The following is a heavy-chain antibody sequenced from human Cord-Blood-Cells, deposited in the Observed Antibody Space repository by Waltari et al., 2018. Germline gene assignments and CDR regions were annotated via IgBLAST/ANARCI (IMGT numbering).Heavy chain of an antibody. CDR1: GCSLSSYY. J-gene: IGHJ5*02. CDR2: IYYSGST. V-gene: IGHV4-59*08. CDR3: ARSITGYWFDP. Sequence: QVQLPESGPGLVKPSVHLSLTCPVSGCSLSSYYWSWVRQPPGKGLEWIGYIYYSGSTNYNPSLKSRVTISVDTSKNQFSLKLSSVTAADTAVYYCARSITGYWFDPWGQGTLVTVSS. D-gene: IGHD7-27*01.